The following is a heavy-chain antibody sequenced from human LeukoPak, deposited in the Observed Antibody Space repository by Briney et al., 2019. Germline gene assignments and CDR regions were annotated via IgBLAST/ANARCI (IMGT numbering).Heavy chain of an antibody. CDR3: ARGHLVLDV. CDR1: GFTFSAHY. CDR2: TSTSGTST. D-gene: IGHD3-16*01. Sequence: KTEGSLRLSCAASGFTFSAHYMSWIRQAPGKGLEWISHTSTSGTSTYHADPVKGRFTISRDDAKNSLNLQMDSLRAEDTAVYYCARGHLVLDVWGRGTTVTVSS. J-gene: IGHJ6*02. V-gene: IGHV3-11*01.